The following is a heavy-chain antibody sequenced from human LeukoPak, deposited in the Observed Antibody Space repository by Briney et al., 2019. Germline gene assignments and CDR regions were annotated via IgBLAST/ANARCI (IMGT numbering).Heavy chain of an antibody. CDR3: ARGLPMVDY. CDR1: GGSISSYY. Sequence: SETLSLTCTVFGGSISSYYWSWIRQPPGKGLEWIGYIYYSGSTNYSPSLKSRVTISVDTSKNQFSLKLSSVTAADTAVYYCARGLPMVDYWGQGTLVTVSS. D-gene: IGHD3-10*01. CDR2: IYYSGST. J-gene: IGHJ4*02. V-gene: IGHV4-59*01.